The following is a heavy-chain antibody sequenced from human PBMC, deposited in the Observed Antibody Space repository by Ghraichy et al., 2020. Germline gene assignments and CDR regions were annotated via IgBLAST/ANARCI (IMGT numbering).Heavy chain of an antibody. CDR3: ARDMLPTHSQLYYYMDV. Sequence: SETLSLTCTVSGGSVSSGDSYWSWIRQPPGKGLEWIGYIYHSGSTYYNPSLKSRLTISVETSKNQFSLKLSPVTAADTAVYYCARDMLPTHSQLYYYMDVWGKGTTVTVSS. CDR2: IYHSGST. CDR1: GGSVSSGDSY. V-gene: IGHV4-30-4*01. J-gene: IGHJ6*03. D-gene: IGHD3-10*02.